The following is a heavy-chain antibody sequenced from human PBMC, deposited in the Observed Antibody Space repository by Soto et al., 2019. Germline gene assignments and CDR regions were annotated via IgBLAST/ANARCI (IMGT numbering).Heavy chain of an antibody. CDR3: ARDPWPYYYDQRVWFDP. V-gene: IGHV3-33*08. Sequence: PGGSLRLSCVASGFTFSNYAMHWVRQAPGKGLEWVAVIWYDGSNKYYADSVKGRFTISRDNSKNTLYLQMNSLRAEDTAVYYCARDPWPYYYDQRVWFDPWGQGTLVTVSS. CDR2: IWYDGSNK. D-gene: IGHD3-22*01. J-gene: IGHJ5*02. CDR1: GFTFSNYA.